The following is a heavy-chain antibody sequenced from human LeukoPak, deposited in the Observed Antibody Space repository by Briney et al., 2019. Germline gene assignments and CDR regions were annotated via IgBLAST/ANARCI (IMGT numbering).Heavy chain of an antibody. CDR2: INHSGST. V-gene: IGHV4-34*01. CDR1: GGSFSGYY. D-gene: IGHD6-19*01. CDR3: ARHRVTGYSSGWYGPAPFQH. Sequence: PSETLSLTCAVYGGSFSGYYWSWIRQPPGKGLEWIGEINHSGSTNYNPSLKSRVTISVDTSKNQFSLKLSSVTAADTAVYYCARHRVTGYSSGWYGPAPFQHWGQGTLVTVSS. J-gene: IGHJ1*01.